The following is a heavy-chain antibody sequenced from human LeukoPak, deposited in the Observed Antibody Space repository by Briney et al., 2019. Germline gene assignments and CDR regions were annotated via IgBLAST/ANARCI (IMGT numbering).Heavy chain of an antibody. CDR2: MYFSGST. J-gene: IGHJ3*02. D-gene: IGHD4-17*01. Sequence: SETLSLTCTVSGGSISPHYWSWIRQPPGKGLEWIGYMYFSGSTNYNPSLKSRVTMSVDTSKNLFSLKLSSVTAADTAVYYCARDVVTVTKGFDIWGQGTMVSVSS. CDR1: GGSISPHY. V-gene: IGHV4-59*11. CDR3: ARDVVTVTKGFDI.